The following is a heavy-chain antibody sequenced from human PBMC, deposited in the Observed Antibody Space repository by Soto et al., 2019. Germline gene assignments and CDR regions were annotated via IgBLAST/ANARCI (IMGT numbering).Heavy chain of an antibody. CDR3: ARDPSTTGYYGLDV. V-gene: IGHV3-53*01. CDR1: GFTVKNYQ. Sequence: SLRLSCAASGFTVKNYQMNWVRQAPGKGLGWVSVIYSGGVTYYPDSVKGRFTTIRDTSKNTVYLQMNSLRADDTAMYYCARDPSTTGYYGLDVWGQGTTVTVSS. J-gene: IGHJ6*02. CDR2: IYSGGVT.